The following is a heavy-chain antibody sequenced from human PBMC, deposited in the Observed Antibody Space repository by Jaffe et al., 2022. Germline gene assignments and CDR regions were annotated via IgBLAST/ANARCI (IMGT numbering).Heavy chain of an antibody. D-gene: IGHD3-9*01. CDR1: GGSISSSSYY. V-gene: IGHV4-39*01. J-gene: IGHJ5*02. Sequence: QLQLQESGPGLVKPSETLSLTCTVSGGSISSSSYYWGWIRQPPGKGLEWIGSIYYSGSTYYNPSLKSRVTISVDTSKNQFSLKLSSVTAADTAVYYCARVRYFDWLLYLDWFDPWGQGTLVTVSS. CDR3: ARVRYFDWLLYLDWFDP. CDR2: IYYSGST.